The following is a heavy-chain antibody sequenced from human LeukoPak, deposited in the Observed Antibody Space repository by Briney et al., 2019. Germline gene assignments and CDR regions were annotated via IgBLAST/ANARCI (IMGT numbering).Heavy chain of an antibody. J-gene: IGHJ5*02. CDR1: GFSFSSYS. Sequence: GGSLRLSCAASGFSFSSYSMNWVRQAPGKGLEWVANINQDGSEKYYVDSVKGRFTISRDNAKNSLYLQMNSLRAEDAAVYYCARPLKYYYGSETYFWFDPWGQGTLVTVSS. D-gene: IGHD3-10*01. V-gene: IGHV3-7*01. CDR2: INQDGSEK. CDR3: ARPLKYYYGSETYFWFDP.